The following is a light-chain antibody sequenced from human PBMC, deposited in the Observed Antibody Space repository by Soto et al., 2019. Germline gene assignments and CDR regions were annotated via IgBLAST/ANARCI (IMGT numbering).Light chain of an antibody. CDR2: DVS. CDR1: SSDVGGYSY. CDR3: ASYTTSSTYV. Sequence: SVLTQPASVSGSPGQSIAISCTGTSSDVGGYSYVSWYQQQPGKAPKLVISDVSNRPSGVSDRFSGSKSGNTASLTISGLQTEDEADYYCASYTTSSTYVFGTGTKLTVL. V-gene: IGLV2-14*01. J-gene: IGLJ1*01.